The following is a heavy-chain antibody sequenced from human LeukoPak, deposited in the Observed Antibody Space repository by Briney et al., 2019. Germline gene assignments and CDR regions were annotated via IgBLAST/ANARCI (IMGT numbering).Heavy chain of an antibody. Sequence: ASVKVSCTASGYTFTSYAMHWVRQAPGQRLEWMGWINAGNGNTKYSQKFQGRVTITADESTSTAYMELSSLRSEDTAVYYCAYVEANPNTLRRELYYYGMDVWGQGTTVTVSS. J-gene: IGHJ6*02. CDR2: INAGNGNT. D-gene: IGHD1-26*01. CDR3: AYVEANPNTLRRELYYYGMDV. V-gene: IGHV1-3*01. CDR1: GYTFTSYA.